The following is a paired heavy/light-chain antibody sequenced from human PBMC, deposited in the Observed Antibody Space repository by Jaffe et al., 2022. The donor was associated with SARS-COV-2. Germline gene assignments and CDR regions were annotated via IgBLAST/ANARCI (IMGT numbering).Light chain of an antibody. CDR3: QQRSGNWWT. V-gene: IGKV3-11*01. CDR2: DTF. Sequence: EIVLTQSPATLSLSPGERATLSCRASQSVSSYLAWYQQKPGQAPRLLIYDTFARATGIPARFSGSGSGTDFTLSISSLEPEDFAVYYCQQRSGNWWTFGQGTKVEIK. J-gene: IGKJ1*01. CDR1: QSVSSY.
Heavy chain of an antibody. CDR2: VDNSGRHT. CDR1: GFTFSDYA. CDR3: ANQRPGSSNFDS. D-gene: IGHD2-15*01. V-gene: IGHV3-23*01. Sequence: EVQLLESGGDLVQPGGSLRLSCAPSGFTFSDYAMSWVRQAPGKGLEWVSTVDNSGRHTYYSDSVKGRFILSRDNSRNTLYLQMNGLRADDTALYYCANQRPGSSNFDSWGQGTLVTVSS. J-gene: IGHJ4*02.